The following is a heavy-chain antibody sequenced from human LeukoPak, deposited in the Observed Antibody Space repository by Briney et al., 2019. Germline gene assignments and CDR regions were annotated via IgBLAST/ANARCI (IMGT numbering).Heavy chain of an antibody. CDR3: ARDYDDLCFIDF. J-gene: IGHJ4*02. V-gene: IGHV4-39*01. D-gene: IGHD4-17*01. CDR1: GGSISSSSYY. CDR2: IYYSGST. Sequence: KPSETLSLTCTASGGSISSSSYYWGWIRQPPGKGLEWIGSIYYSGSTYYNPSLKSRVTISVDTSKNQFSLKLSSVTAADTAVYYCARDYDDLCFIDFWGQGTLVTVSS.